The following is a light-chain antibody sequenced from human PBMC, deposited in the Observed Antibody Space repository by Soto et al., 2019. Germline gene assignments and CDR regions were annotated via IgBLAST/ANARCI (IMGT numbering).Light chain of an antibody. CDR3: QQYDGH. J-gene: IGKJ5*01. Sequence: DIQMTQSPSTLSASVGDRVTITCRASQSINTWLAWYQQKPGKAPKVLIYDASTLDSGVPSGFSGSGSGTDFTLTISSLQADDFATYYCQQYDGHFGQGTRLEIK. CDR1: QSINTW. V-gene: IGKV1-5*01. CDR2: DAS.